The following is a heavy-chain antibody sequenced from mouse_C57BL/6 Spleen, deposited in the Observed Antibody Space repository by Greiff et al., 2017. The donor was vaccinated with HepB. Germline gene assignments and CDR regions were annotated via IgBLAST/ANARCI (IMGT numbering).Heavy chain of an antibody. CDR3: ARPPYYSNYAWYFDV. J-gene: IGHJ1*03. V-gene: IGHV5-9*01. CDR1: GFTFSSYT. CDR2: ISGGGGNT. D-gene: IGHD2-5*01. Sequence: EVKLVESGGGLVKPGGSLKLSCAASGFTFSSYTMSWVRQTPEKRLEWVATISGGGGNTYYPDSVKGRFTISRDNAKNTLYLQMSSLRSEDTALYYCARPPYYSNYAWYFDVWGTGTTVTVSS.